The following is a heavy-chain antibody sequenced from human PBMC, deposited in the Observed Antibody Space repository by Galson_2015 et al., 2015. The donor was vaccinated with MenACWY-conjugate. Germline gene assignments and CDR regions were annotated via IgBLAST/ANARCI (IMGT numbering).Heavy chain of an antibody. D-gene: IGHD4-11*01. CDR3: ARDYSNYYYGMDV. Sequence: SLRLSCAASGFTFSSYGMHWVRQAPGKGLEWVAVIWYDGSNKYYADSVKGRFTISRDNSENTLYLQMNSLRAGDTAVYYCARDYSNYYYGMDVWGQGTTVTASS. CDR2: IWYDGSNK. J-gene: IGHJ6*02. V-gene: IGHV3-33*01. CDR1: GFTFSSYG.